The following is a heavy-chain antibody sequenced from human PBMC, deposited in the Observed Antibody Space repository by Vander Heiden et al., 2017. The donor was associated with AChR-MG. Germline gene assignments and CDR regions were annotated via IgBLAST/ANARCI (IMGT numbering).Heavy chain of an antibody. D-gene: IGHD6-19*01. CDR1: GFTFSSYA. CDR2: ISGSGGST. V-gene: IGHV3-23*01. CDR3: AKDVGRSGWYEWGH. J-gene: IGHJ4*02. Sequence: EVQLLESGGGLVQPGGSLRLSCAASGFTFSSYAMSLVRQAPGKGLEWVSAISGSGGSTYYADSVKGRFTISRDNSKNTLYLQMNSLRAEDTAVYYCAKDVGRSGWYEWGHWGQGTLVTVSS.